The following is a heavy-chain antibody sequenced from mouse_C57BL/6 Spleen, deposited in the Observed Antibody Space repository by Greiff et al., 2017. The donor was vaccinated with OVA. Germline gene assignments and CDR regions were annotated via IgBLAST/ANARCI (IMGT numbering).Heavy chain of an antibody. CDR2: ISSGGSYT. CDR1: GFTFSSYG. Sequence: EVMLVESGGDLVKPGGSLTLSCAASGFTFSSYGMSWVRQTPDKRLEWVATISSGGSYTYYPDSVKGRFTISRDNAKNTLYLQMSSLKSEDTAMYYCARNWDYWGQGTTLTVSS. V-gene: IGHV5-6*01. J-gene: IGHJ2*01. D-gene: IGHD4-1*01. CDR3: ARNWDY.